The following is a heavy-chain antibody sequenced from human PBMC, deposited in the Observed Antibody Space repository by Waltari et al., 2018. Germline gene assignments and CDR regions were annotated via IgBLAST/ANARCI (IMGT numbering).Heavy chain of an antibody. V-gene: IGHV3-74*01. Sequence: EVQLVESGGGLVPPGGSLRPPCAASGFRFTDYFMHWVRQVPGKGLEWVSRINIEGTYTDYAYSVKGRFTISRDNARKMVYLQMNSLRAEDAGLYYCTFVAGPVYWGLGTPVTVSS. J-gene: IGHJ4*02. CDR1: GFRFTDYF. D-gene: IGHD3-3*02. CDR2: INIEGTYT. CDR3: TFVAGPVY.